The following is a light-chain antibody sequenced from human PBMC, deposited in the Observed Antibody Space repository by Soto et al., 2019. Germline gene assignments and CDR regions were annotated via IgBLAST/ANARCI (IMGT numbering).Light chain of an antibody. Sequence: ELVMPQSPATLSVSPGERVTLSCRASQSVRSNLAWYQQKPGQSPRLLIYGASTRATGIPARFSGSGSGTEFTLTISSLQSEDFAVYYCQQYNNWPPTTFGQGTRLEIK. CDR3: QQYNNWPPTT. V-gene: IGKV3-15*01. CDR2: GAS. CDR1: QSVRSN. J-gene: IGKJ5*01.